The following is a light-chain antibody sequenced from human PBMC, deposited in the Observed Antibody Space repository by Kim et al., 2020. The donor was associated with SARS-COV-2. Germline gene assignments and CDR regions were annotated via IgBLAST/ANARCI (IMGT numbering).Light chain of an antibody. Sequence: SVSPGQTARITCSGDVLKKKYARWFQQKPGQAPVLVIYKDSERPSGIPERFSGSSSGTTVTLTISGAQVEDEADYYCYSAADNNYVFGTGTKVTVL. CDR1: VLKKKY. CDR3: YSAADNNYV. CDR2: KDS. J-gene: IGLJ1*01. V-gene: IGLV3-27*01.